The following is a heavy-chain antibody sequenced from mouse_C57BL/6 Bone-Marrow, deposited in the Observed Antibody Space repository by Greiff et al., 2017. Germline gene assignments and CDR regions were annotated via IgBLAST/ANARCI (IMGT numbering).Heavy chain of an antibody. D-gene: IGHD2-3*01. CDR3: ASHDGFAWFAY. CDR2: IHPNSGST. J-gene: IGHJ3*01. V-gene: IGHV1-64*01. Sequence: QVQLQQPGAELVKPGASVKLSCKASGYTFTSYWMYWVKQRPGQGLEWIGMIHPNSGSTNYNEKFKSKATLTVDKSSSTAYMQLSSLTSEDSTVYYCASHDGFAWFAYWGQGTLVTVSA. CDR1: GYTFTSYW.